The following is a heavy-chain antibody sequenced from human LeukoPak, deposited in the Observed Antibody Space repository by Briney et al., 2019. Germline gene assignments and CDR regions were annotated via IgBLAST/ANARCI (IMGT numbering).Heavy chain of an antibody. Sequence: ASVKVSCKASGYTFTNYCISWVRQAPGQGLEWMGWISAYSGHTNYAQKLQGRVTMTTDTSATTAYMELRSLRTDDTAVYYCARSGVAYYDHSSGYYPLDYWGPGTLVTVSS. D-gene: IGHD3-22*01. J-gene: IGHJ4*02. V-gene: IGHV1-18*01. CDR2: ISAYSGHT. CDR1: GYTFTNYC. CDR3: ARSGVAYYDHSSGYYPLDY.